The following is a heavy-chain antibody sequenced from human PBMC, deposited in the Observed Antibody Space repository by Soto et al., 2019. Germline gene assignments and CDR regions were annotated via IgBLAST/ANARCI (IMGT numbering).Heavy chain of an antibody. CDR3: VRDSPIGSTFSGFDGIDY. CDR2: IIPLLATT. Sequence: GASVKVSCKASGDTFSSSTLTWVRQAPGQGLEWMGRIIPLLATTDYAQNFQGRVTITADRSTITAYMELSSLRFEDTAVYYCVRDSPIGSTFSGFDGIDYWG. J-gene: IGHJ4*01. CDR1: GDTFSSST. V-gene: IGHV1-69*08. D-gene: IGHD6-25*01.